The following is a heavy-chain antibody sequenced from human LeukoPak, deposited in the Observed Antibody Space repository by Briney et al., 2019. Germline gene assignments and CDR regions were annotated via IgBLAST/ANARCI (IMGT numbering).Heavy chain of an antibody. Sequence: PGGSLRLSCAASGFTFSSYAMSWIRQAPGKGLEWVAYISSSGTTIYYADSVKGRFTISRDNAKNSLYLQMNSLRAEDTAVYYCAELGITMIGGVWGKGTTVTISS. J-gene: IGHJ6*04. CDR3: AELGITMIGGV. CDR2: ISSSGTTI. CDR1: GFTFSSYA. V-gene: IGHV3-48*03. D-gene: IGHD3-10*02.